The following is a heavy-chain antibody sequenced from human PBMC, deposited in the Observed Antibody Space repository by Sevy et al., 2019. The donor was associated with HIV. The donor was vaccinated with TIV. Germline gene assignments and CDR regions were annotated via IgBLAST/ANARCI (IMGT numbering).Heavy chain of an antibody. D-gene: IGHD2-15*01. CDR1: GGSFSGYY. Sequence: SETLSLTCAVYGGSFSGYYWSWIRQPPGKGLEWIGEINHSGGTNYNPSLKSRVTISVDTSKNQFSLRLNFVTAADTAVFYCARLCPGRGCSHAFDIWGQGTMVTVSS. J-gene: IGHJ3*02. V-gene: IGHV4-34*01. CDR2: INHSGGT. CDR3: ARLCPGRGCSHAFDI.